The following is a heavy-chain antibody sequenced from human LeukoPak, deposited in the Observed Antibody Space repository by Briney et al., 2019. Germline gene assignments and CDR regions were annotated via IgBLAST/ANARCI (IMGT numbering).Heavy chain of an antibody. V-gene: IGHV4-39*01. CDR3: LVVPAAIPKNWFDP. CDR1: CRSMRSSRYY. Sequence: SDTLSLTCSVPCRSMRSSRYYWGWIREPPGKGLEGIGSIYYSASTYYNPSLKSRVTISVDTSKNQFSLKLSSVTAADTAVYDCLVVPAAIPKNWFDPWGQGTLVTVSS. J-gene: IGHJ5*02. D-gene: IGHD2-2*01. CDR2: IYYSAST.